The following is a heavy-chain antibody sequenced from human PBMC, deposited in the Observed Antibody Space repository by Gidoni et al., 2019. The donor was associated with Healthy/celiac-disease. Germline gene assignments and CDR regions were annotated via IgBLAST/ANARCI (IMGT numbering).Heavy chain of an antibody. D-gene: IGHD3-22*01. CDR1: GFPFSSYA. CDR2: LSYDGSNK. CDR3: ASRYYYDSSPLDY. J-gene: IGHJ4*02. Sequence: QVQLVESGGGVVQPGRSLRLSCAASGFPFSSYAIHWVRQAPGKGLEWVAVLSYDGSNKYYADSVKGRFTISRDNSKNTLYLQMNSLRAEDTAVYYCASRYYYDSSPLDYWGQGTLVTVSS. V-gene: IGHV3-30*04.